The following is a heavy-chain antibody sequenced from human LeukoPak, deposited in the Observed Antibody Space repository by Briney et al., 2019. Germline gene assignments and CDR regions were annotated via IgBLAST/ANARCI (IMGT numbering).Heavy chain of an antibody. Sequence: PGGSLRLSCSASGFTFSSYSMNWVRQAPGKGLEWVSSISSSSSHIYYADSVKGRFTISRDNAKNSLYLQMNSLRAEDTAVYYCARGMGYCSSTSCYNGAFDIWGQGTMVTVSS. J-gene: IGHJ3*02. D-gene: IGHD2-2*02. V-gene: IGHV3-21*01. CDR2: ISSSSSHI. CDR1: GFTFSSYS. CDR3: ARGMGYCSSTSCYNGAFDI.